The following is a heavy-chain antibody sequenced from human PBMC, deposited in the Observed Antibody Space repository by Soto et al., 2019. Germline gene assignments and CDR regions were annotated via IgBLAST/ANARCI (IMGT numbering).Heavy chain of an antibody. D-gene: IGHD3-22*01. J-gene: IGHJ4*02. CDR1: GFTFSSYG. Sequence: PGGSLRLSCAAAGFTFSSYGMHWVRQAPGKGLEWVAVISYDGSNKYYADSVKGRFTISRDNSKNTLYLQMNSLRAEDTAVYYCAQASSVYDSSGYFFEGPPDYCGQGTLATVS. CDR2: ISYDGSNK. CDR3: AQASSVYDSSGYFFEGPPDY. V-gene: IGHV3-30*18.